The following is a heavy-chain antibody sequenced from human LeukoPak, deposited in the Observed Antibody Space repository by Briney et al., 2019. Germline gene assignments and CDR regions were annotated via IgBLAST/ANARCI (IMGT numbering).Heavy chain of an antibody. CDR2: IKSKADGETI. J-gene: IGHJ4*02. Sequence: GGPLRLSCAASGFTFTNAWMNWVRQAPGKGLEWVGRIKSKADGETIDYAAPVKGRFTFSRDDSKNMLYLQMNSLKSEDTAVYYCSTLTSRGLSDSWGQGTLVTVSS. CDR1: GFTFTNAW. V-gene: IGHV3-15*07. CDR3: STLTSRGLSDS. D-gene: IGHD1-20*01.